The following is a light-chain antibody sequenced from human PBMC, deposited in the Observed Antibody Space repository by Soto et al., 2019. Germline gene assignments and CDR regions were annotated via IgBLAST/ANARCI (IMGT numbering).Light chain of an antibody. J-gene: IGKJ1*01. CDR2: GAY. Sequence: EIVLTQSPGTLSLSPGERATLSCRASQSLSGNYLAWYQQKPGQAPRLLIYGAYTRATGIPVRFSGSGSGTDFTLTISRLEPEDFAVYYCQQYGSSPPVTFGQGTKVDIK. V-gene: IGKV3-20*01. CDR3: QQYGSSPPVT. CDR1: QSLSGNY.